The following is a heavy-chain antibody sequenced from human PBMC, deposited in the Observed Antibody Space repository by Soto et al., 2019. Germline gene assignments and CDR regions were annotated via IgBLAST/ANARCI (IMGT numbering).Heavy chain of an antibody. Sequence: QLQLQESGPGLVKPSETLSLTCTVSGGSISSSSYYWGWIRQPPGKGLEWIGSIYYSGSTYYNPSLKSRVTIAVATSRNPTSLKLSSVTAADTAVYYCARHASEGTMAALDAFDIWGQGTMVTVSS. V-gene: IGHV4-39*01. CDR3: ARHASEGTMAALDAFDI. CDR1: GGSISSSSYY. CDR2: IYYSGST. D-gene: IGHD3-10*01. J-gene: IGHJ3*02.